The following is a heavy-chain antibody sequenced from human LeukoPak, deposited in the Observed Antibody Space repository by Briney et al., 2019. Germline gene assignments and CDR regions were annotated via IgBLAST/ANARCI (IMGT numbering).Heavy chain of an antibody. CDR1: GFPFSNAW. CDR3: ARGYNSFDS. CDR2: IKSKTDGGTT. J-gene: IGHJ4*02. V-gene: IGHV3-15*01. Sequence: GGSLRLSCAVFGSGFPFSNAWMSWVRQAPGKGLEWVGRIKSKTDGGTTDYAAPVKGRFTISRDDSKNTLYLQMNSLKTEDTAVYYCARGYNSFDSWGQGTLVTVSS. D-gene: IGHD1-1*01.